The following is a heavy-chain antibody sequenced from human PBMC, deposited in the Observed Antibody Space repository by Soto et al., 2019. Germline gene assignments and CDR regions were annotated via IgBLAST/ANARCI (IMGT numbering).Heavy chain of an antibody. CDR1: GYTFTSYG. CDR3: ARMAYSSGWYIGSSWFDP. Sequence: ASVKVSCKASGYTFTSYGISWVRQAPGQGLEWMGWISAYNGNTNYAQKLQGRVTMTTDTSTSTAYMELRSLRSDDTAVYYCARMAYSSGWYIGSSWFDPWGQGILVTVSS. J-gene: IGHJ5*02. V-gene: IGHV1-18*01. D-gene: IGHD6-19*01. CDR2: ISAYNGNT.